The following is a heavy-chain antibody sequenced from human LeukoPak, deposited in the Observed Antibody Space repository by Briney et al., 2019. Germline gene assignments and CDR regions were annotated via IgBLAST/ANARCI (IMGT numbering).Heavy chain of an antibody. CDR2: IIPILGIA. Sequence: SVKVSCKASGGTFSSYAISWVRQAPGQGLEWMGRIIPILGIANYAQKFQGRVTITADKSTSTAYMELSSLRSEDTAVYYCAREQYSGYDYCFGYWGQGTLVTVSS. J-gene: IGHJ4*02. D-gene: IGHD5-12*01. V-gene: IGHV1-69*04. CDR3: AREQYSGYDYCFGY. CDR1: GGTFSSYA.